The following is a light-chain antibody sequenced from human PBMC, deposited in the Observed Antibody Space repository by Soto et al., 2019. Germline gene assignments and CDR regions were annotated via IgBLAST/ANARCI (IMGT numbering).Light chain of an antibody. J-gene: IGKJ3*01. CDR3: QQLNSYPLT. CDR1: QAISRH. V-gene: IGKV1-9*01. Sequence: DLQLTQSPSFLSASVGGRVTITCRASQAISRHLAWYQQKPGKAPNLLIYGASTLQSGVPSRFSGSGSGTQFTLTISSLQPEDFATYYCQQLNSYPLTFGPGTTVDIK. CDR2: GAS.